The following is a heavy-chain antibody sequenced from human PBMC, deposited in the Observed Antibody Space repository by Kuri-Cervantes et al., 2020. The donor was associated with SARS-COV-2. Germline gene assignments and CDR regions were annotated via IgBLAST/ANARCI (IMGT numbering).Heavy chain of an antibody. CDR2: IYYSGST. CDR1: GGSISSYY. Sequence: GSLRRSCTVSGGSISSYYWSWIRQPPGKGLEWIGYIYYSGSTNYNTSLKSRVTISVDTSENQFSLKLSSVTAADTAMYYCARDKLQFDAFDIWGQGTMVTVSS. CDR3: ARDKLQFDAFDI. V-gene: IGHV4-59*01. J-gene: IGHJ3*02. D-gene: IGHD5-24*01.